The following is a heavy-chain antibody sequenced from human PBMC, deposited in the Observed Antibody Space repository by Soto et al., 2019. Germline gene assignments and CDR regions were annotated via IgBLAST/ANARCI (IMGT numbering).Heavy chain of an antibody. J-gene: IGHJ4*02. V-gene: IGHV3-23*01. CDR3: ANRLSRLDY. CDR1: GFTFSSFA. Sequence: PGGSLRLSCAASGFTFSSFAMSWVRQAPGKGLEWVSGISDSGGNTYYADSVKGRFTISRDKSKNTLYLQMNSLRADDTAVYYCANRLSRLDYWGQGALVNVSS. CDR2: ISDSGGNT.